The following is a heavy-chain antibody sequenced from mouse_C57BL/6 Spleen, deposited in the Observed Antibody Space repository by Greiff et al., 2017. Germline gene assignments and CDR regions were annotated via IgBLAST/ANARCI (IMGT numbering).Heavy chain of an antibody. CDR3: ARERYGNYEAMDY. CDR2: ISDGGSYT. Sequence: EVQGVESGGGLVKPGGSLKLSCAASGFTFSSYAMSWVRQTPEKRLEWVATISDGGSYTYYPDNVKGRFTISRDNAKNNLYLQMSHLKSEDTAMYYCARERYGNYEAMDYWGQGTSVTVSS. D-gene: IGHD2-1*01. CDR1: GFTFSSYA. V-gene: IGHV5-4*01. J-gene: IGHJ4*01.